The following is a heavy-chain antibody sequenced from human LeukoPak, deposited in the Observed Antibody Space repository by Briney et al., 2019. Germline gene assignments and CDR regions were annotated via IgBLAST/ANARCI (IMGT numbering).Heavy chain of an antibody. J-gene: IGHJ6*02. CDR3: ASRCSGGSCYANHYYYGMDV. Sequence: ASVKVSCKASGYTFTGYYMHWVRQAPGQGLEWMGWINPNSGGTNYAQKFQARVTMTRDTSISTAYMELSRLRSDDTAVYYCASRCSGGSCYANHYYYGMDVWGQGTTVTVSS. D-gene: IGHD2-15*01. V-gene: IGHV1-2*02. CDR1: GYTFTGYY. CDR2: INPNSGGT.